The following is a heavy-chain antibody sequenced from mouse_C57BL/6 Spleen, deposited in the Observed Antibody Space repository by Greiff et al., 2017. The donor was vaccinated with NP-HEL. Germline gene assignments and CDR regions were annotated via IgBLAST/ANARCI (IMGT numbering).Heavy chain of an antibody. CDR3: ARRYDYDGGYAMDY. CDR2: IYPGSGNT. Sequence: VHLVESGAELVRPGASVKLSCKASGYTFTDYYINWVKQRPGQGLEWIARIYPGSGNTYYNEKFKGKATLTAEKSSSTAYMQLSSLTSEDSAVYFCARRYDYDGGYAMDYWGQGTSVTVSS. CDR1: GYTFTDYY. V-gene: IGHV1-76*01. J-gene: IGHJ4*01. D-gene: IGHD2-4*01.